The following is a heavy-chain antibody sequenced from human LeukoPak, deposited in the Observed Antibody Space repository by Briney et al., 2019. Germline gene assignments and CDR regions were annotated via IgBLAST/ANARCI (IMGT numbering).Heavy chain of an antibody. CDR2: IYTSGST. V-gene: IGHV4-61*02. D-gene: IGHD3-22*01. J-gene: IGHJ4*02. Sequence: YPSQTLSLTCTVSGGSISSGSYYWSWIRQPAGKGLEWIGRIYTSGSTNYNSSLKSRVTISVDTSKNQFSLKLSSVTAADTAVYYCASLYYDSSGYPYFDYWGQGTLVTVSS. CDR1: GGSISSGSYY. CDR3: ASLYYDSSGYPYFDY.